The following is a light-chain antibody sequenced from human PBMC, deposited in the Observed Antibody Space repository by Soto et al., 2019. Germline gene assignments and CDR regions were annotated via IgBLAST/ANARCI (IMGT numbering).Light chain of an antibody. CDR2: CAS. CDR1: QSIDNK. Sequence: IVMTQSPATLSVSPGERATLSCRASQSIDNKLAWYQQRPGQAPRLLIYCASTRVTGIPARFSGSESGTEFTLTISGLQSEDFGVYYCQQYKSWRTFGQGTNVETK. J-gene: IGKJ1*01. V-gene: IGKV3-15*01. CDR3: QQYKSWRT.